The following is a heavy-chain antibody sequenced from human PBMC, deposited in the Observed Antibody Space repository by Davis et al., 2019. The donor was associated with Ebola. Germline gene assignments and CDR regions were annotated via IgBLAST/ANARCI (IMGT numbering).Heavy chain of an antibody. CDR2: INYSGIT. V-gene: IGHV4-59*01. D-gene: IGHD3-10*01. CDR3: ARERGYAFDI. J-gene: IGHJ3*02. CDR1: GGSLSDSY. Sequence: SETLSLTCAVSGGSLSDSYWSWIRQSPGKGLEWIGHINYSGITTYNPSLKSRVTISVDTSKNQFSLKLSSVTAADTAVYYCARERGYAFDIWGQGTMVTVSS.